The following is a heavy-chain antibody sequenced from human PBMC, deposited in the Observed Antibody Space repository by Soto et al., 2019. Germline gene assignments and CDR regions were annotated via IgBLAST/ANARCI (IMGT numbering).Heavy chain of an antibody. D-gene: IGHD3-3*01. V-gene: IGHV3-23*01. CDR1: GFTFSSYA. Sequence: GGPLRLSCAASGFTFSSYAMSWVRQAPGKGLEWVSAISGSGGSTYYADSVKGRCTIYRDNSKNTRYLQMNSLRAEDTAVYYCAKDSGYYDFWSGNYGMDVWGQGTTVTVSS. CDR2: ISGSGGST. CDR3: AKDSGYYDFWSGNYGMDV. J-gene: IGHJ6*02.